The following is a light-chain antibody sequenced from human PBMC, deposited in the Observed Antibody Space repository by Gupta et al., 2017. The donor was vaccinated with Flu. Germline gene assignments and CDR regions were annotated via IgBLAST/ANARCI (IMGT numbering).Light chain of an antibody. Sequence: QSVLTQPPSASGTPGQKVTISCSGGLSNIESNIVNWYQQLPGPAPKLLIYRHNQRPSGVPNRFSASKSGTSASLSTSGLQAEDEADYYCAAWDATLNGWVFGGGTRLTVL. J-gene: IGLJ3*02. CDR2: RHN. CDR3: AAWDATLNGWV. CDR1: LSNIESNI. V-gene: IGLV1-44*01.